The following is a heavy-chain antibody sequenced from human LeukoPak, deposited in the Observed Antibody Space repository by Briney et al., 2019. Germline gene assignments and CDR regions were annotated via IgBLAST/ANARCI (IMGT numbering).Heavy chain of an antibody. CDR3: ARGVGSPYDAFDI. V-gene: IGHV1-69*05. CDR2: IIPIFGTA. Sequence: ASVKVSCKASGGTFSSYAISWVRQAPGQGLEWMGGIIPIFGTANYAQKFQGRVTMTRDTSISTAYMELSRLRSDDTAVYYCARGVGSPYDAFDIWGQGTMVTVSS. CDR1: GGTFSSYA. J-gene: IGHJ3*02. D-gene: IGHD1-26*01.